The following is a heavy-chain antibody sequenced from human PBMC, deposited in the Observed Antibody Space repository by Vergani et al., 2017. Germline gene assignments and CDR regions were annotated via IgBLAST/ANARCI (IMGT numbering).Heavy chain of an antibody. Sequence: QVQLVESGGGVVQPGRSLRLSCAACGFTFSSYAMHWVRQAPGKGLEWVAVISYDGSNKYYADSVKGRFTISRENSKNTLYLQMNSLRAEDTAVYYCAREGIAAAGRSGAFDIWGQGTMVTVSS. J-gene: IGHJ3*02. CDR2: ISYDGSNK. CDR1: GFTFSSYA. CDR3: AREGIAAAGRSGAFDI. D-gene: IGHD6-13*01. V-gene: IGHV3-30-3*01.